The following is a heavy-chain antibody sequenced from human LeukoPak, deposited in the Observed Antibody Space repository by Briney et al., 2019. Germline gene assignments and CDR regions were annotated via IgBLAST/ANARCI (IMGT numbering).Heavy chain of an antibody. CDR1: GFTFSDYY. CDR3: ARDSNTAMIILDH. J-gene: IGHJ4*02. Sequence: GGSLRLSCVASGFTFSDYYMKWGRQTPEKGLEWIPHISGDSDTIYYTDSVKGRFTISRDNARNSLFLQMDSLRAEDTAVYYCARDSNTAMIILDHWGQGTPVTVSS. D-gene: IGHD5-18*01. CDR2: ISGDSDTI. V-gene: IGHV3-11*01.